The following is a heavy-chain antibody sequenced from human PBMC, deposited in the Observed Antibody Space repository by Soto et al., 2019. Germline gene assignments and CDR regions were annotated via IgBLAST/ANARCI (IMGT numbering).Heavy chain of an antibody. V-gene: IGHV1-3*01. CDR2: INAGNGKT. Sequence: ASVKVSCKASGYTFTTYAMHWVRQAPGQRLEWMGWINAGNGKTKYSQKFQGRVTITRDTSATTVYMELSSLRSEDTAVYYCARAGDDCSTTNCYIIDYWGQGTLVTVSS. D-gene: IGHD2-2*02. CDR1: GYTFTTYA. J-gene: IGHJ4*02. CDR3: ARAGDDCSTTNCYIIDY.